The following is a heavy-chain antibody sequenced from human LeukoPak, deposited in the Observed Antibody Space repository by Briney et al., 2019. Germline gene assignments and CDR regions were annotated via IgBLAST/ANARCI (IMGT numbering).Heavy chain of an antibody. Sequence: SETLSLTCTVSGGSISSYYWSWIRQPPGKGLERIGYIYYSGSTNYNPSLKSRVTISVDTSKNQFSLKLSSVTAADTAVYYCARRIGASIAVAGQFDYWGQGTLVTVSS. J-gene: IGHJ4*02. D-gene: IGHD6-19*01. CDR1: GGSISSYY. CDR3: ARRIGASIAVAGQFDY. V-gene: IGHV4-59*08. CDR2: IYYSGST.